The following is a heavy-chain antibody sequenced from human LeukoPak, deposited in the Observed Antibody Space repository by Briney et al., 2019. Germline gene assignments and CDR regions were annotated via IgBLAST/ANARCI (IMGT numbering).Heavy chain of an antibody. J-gene: IGHJ4*02. V-gene: IGHV1-2*02. D-gene: IGHD3-3*01. CDR3: ARVPYYDFWSGYTNTYFDY. CDR2: INPNSGGT. Sequence: ASVKVSCKASGYTFTGYYMHWVRQAPGQGLEWMGWINPNSGGTNYAQKFQGRVTMTRDTSISTAYMELSRLRSEDTAVYYCARVPYYDFWSGYTNTYFDYWGQGTLVTVSS. CDR1: GYTFTGYY.